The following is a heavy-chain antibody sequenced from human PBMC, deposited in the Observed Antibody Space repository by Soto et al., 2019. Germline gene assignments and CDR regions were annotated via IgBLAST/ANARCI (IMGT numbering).Heavy chain of an antibody. CDR1: GFTISDYY. J-gene: IGHJ5*02. D-gene: IGHD2-15*01. CDR2: ISSSGSTI. CDR3: ARSCSGGSCYPWFDP. Sequence: GLSLRLSCAAAGFTISDYYMSWISQDQGKGLEWVSYISSSGSTIYYADSVKGRFTISRDNAKNSLYLQMNSLRAEDTAVYYCARSCSGGSCYPWFDPWGQGTLVTVSS. V-gene: IGHV3-11*01.